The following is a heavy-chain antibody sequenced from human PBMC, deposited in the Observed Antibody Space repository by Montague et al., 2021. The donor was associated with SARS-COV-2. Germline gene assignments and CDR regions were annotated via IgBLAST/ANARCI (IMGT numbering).Heavy chain of an antibody. V-gene: IGHV4-59*01. Sequence: SETRSLTCTVSSGSISTYYWSWIRQPPGKGLEWMGYVYYSGSTNYNPSLKSRVTISVDTSKNQFSLELRSVTAADTAVYYCASGADDYYYAMDVWGQGTTVTVSS. CDR3: ASGADDYYYAMDV. CDR1: SGSISTYY. J-gene: IGHJ6*02. D-gene: IGHD3-10*01. CDR2: VYYSGST.